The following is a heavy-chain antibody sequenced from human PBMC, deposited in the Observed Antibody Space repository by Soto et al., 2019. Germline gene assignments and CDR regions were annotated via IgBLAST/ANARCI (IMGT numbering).Heavy chain of an antibody. CDR2: ISGSVGSN. V-gene: IGHV3-23*01. CDR1: GFTFSIFA. Sequence: WGSRRLSCAASGFTFSIFAMSWVRQSPGKGLEWVSTISGSVGSNYYADAVKGRFTISRDNSMGTLYLQMKSLRVEVTAIYYCAKELAQHSIVDLGNLGQGAMVAVSA. CDR3: AKELAQHSIVDLGN. D-gene: IGHD3-3*02. J-gene: IGHJ4*01.